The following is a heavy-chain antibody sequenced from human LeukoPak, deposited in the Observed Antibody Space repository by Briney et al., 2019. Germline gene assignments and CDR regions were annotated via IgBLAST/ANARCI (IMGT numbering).Heavy chain of an antibody. Sequence: SVKVSCKASGGTFSSYAISWVRQAPGQGLEWMGGIIPIFGTANYAQKFQGRVTITTDESTSTAYMELSSLRSEDTAVYYCARDRAPAAMAFLSYNWFDPWGQGTLVTVSS. V-gene: IGHV1-69*05. CDR1: GGTFSSYA. J-gene: IGHJ5*02. D-gene: IGHD2-2*01. CDR3: ARDRAPAAMAFLSYNWFDP. CDR2: IIPIFGTA.